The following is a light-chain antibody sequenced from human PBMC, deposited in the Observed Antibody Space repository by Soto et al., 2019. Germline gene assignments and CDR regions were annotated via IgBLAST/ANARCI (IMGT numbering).Light chain of an antibody. Sequence: QSVLTQPASVSGSPVQSITISCTGTSSDVGGYNYVSWYQQHPDKAPNLIICDVTNRPSGVSNRFSGSKSGNTASLTISGLQAEDEADYYCSSYTSRSTLVFGGGTKLTVL. J-gene: IGLJ2*01. CDR3: SSYTSRSTLV. V-gene: IGLV2-14*01. CDR2: DVT. CDR1: SSDVGGYNY.